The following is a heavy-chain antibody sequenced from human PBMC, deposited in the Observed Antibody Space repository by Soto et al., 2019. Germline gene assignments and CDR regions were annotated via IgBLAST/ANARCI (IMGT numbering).Heavy chain of an antibody. CDR1: GGSISSSSYY. J-gene: IGHJ4*02. Sequence: SETLSLTCAVSGGSISSSSYYWGWIRQPPGKGLEWIGSIYYSGSTYYNPSLKSRVTISVDTSKNQFSLKLSSVTAADTAVYYCARDTMVALDYWGQGTLVTVSS. CDR3: ARDTMVALDY. V-gene: IGHV4-39*02. D-gene: IGHD2-15*01. CDR2: IYYSGST.